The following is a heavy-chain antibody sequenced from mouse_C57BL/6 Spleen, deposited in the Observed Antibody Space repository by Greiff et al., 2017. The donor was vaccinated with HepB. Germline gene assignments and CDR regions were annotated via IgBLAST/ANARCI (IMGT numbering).Heavy chain of an antibody. J-gene: IGHJ2*01. D-gene: IGHD4-1*01. CDR1: GYTFTSYW. V-gene: IGHV1-53*01. Sequence: VQLQQPGTELVKPGASVKLSCKASGYTFTSYWMHWVKQRPGQGLEWIGNINPSNGGTNYNEKFKSKATLTVDKSSSTAYMQLSSLTSEDSAVYYCARGGLGRGGYFDYWGQGTTLTVSS. CDR2: INPSNGGT. CDR3: ARGGLGRGGYFDY.